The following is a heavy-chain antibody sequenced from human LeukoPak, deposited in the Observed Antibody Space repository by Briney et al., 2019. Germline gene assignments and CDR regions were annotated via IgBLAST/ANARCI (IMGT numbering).Heavy chain of an antibody. CDR1: GFTFNTYG. Sequence: GGSLRLSCAASGFTFNTYGMHWVRQAPGKGLEWVEVIWYDGSNKYYADSVRGRFTISRDNSKKTLYLQMNSLRAEDTAVYFCVRDSGEIPNTYYYDSSGYLHYWGPGTLVTVSS. V-gene: IGHV3-33*08. CDR2: IWYDGSNK. J-gene: IGHJ4*02. CDR3: VRDSGEIPNTYYYDSSGYLHY. D-gene: IGHD3-22*01.